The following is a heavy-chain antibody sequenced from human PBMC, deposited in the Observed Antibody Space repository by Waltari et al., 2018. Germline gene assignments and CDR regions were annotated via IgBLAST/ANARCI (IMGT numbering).Heavy chain of an antibody. CDR1: RDSVSGNSGA. CDR3: ARGWGSTGLNY. J-gene: IGHJ4*02. CDR2: TYYKSKWYN. D-gene: IGHD2-21*01. Sequence: HVQPQQSGPGLVTPSPTLLLTCSISRDSVSGNSGAWNWIRQSPSGGLEWLGRTYYKSKWYNDYAAPVKSRININPDTSKNQFSLQLNSVTPEDTAVYYCARGWGSTGLNYWGQGTLVTVSS. V-gene: IGHV6-1*01.